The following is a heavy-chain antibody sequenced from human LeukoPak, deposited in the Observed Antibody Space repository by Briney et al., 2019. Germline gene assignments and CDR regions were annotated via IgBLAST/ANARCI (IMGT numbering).Heavy chain of an antibody. J-gene: IGHJ4*02. CDR3: AKGRNLGGVGPPPDY. V-gene: IGHV3-23*01. CDR1: GFTFSSYA. D-gene: IGHD3-10*01. Sequence: GGSLRLSCAASGFTFSSYAMSWVRQAPGKGLEWVSTINNSGGSTYYADSVKGRFTISKDNSKNTLYLQMNSLRAEDTAVYYCAKGRNLGGVGPPPDYWGQGTLVTVSS. CDR2: INNSGGST.